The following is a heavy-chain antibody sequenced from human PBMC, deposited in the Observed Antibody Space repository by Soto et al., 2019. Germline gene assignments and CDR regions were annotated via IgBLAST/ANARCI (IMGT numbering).Heavy chain of an antibody. J-gene: IGHJ4*02. CDR1: SASLSSSTYY. CDR2: IYYSGNT. D-gene: IGHD6-6*01. V-gene: IGHV4-39*01. CDR3: ASSSPFHD. Sequence: QLQLQESGPGLVKPSESLSLTCSVSSASLSSSTYYWSWILQPPGRGLEWIGSIYYSGNTYYKPALKSRVSISIDTSRNQFSLKLTSVTAADTGVYYCASSSPFHDWGPGILVTVSS.